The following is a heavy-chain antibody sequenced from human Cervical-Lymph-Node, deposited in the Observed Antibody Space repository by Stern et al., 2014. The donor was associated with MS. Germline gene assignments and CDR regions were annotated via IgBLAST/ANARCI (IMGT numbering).Heavy chain of an antibody. J-gene: IGHJ6*02. V-gene: IGHV4-59*01. Sequence: VQLVESGPGLVKPSETLSLTCNVSGVSISLYSWNWIRQPPGKGLEWIGYISDSGGTKYNPSLKSRVTISVDTSKNQLSLKLTSVTAADTAVYYCARSTMKRSNYYGMDVWGQGTTVTVSS. CDR2: ISDSGGT. CDR1: GVSISLYS. CDR3: ARSTMKRSNYYGMDV. D-gene: IGHD5/OR15-5a*01.